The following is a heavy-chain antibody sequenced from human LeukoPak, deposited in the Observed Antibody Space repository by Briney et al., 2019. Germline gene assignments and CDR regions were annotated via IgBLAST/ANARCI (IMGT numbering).Heavy chain of an antibody. V-gene: IGHV4-61*02. J-gene: IGHJ4*02. CDR2: IYTSGST. Sequence: PSQTLSLTCTVSGGSISSGSYYWSWIRQPAGKGLEWIGRIYTSGSTNYNPSLKSRVTISVDTSKNQFSLKLSSVTAADTAVYYCARAGVRGIYYFDYWGQGTLVTVSS. CDR3: ARAGVRGIYYFDY. D-gene: IGHD7-27*01. CDR1: GGSISSGSYY.